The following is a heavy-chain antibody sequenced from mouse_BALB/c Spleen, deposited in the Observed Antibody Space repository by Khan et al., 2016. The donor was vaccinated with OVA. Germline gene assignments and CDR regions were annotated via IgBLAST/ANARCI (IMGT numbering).Heavy chain of an antibody. J-gene: IGHJ4*01. V-gene: IGHV2-6-1*01. D-gene: IGHD2-10*01. CDR2: IWRDGST. CDR1: GFSLTNYG. CDR3: ARQPYYHYNIMDY. Sequence: QMQLEESGPGLVAPSQSLSITCTISGFSLTNYGIHWVRQPPGKGLEWLVVIWRDGSTTYNSAPKSRLTISKDNPKSQVFLKMNRLQTDETAVYFCARQPYYHYNIMDYWGQGTSVTVSS.